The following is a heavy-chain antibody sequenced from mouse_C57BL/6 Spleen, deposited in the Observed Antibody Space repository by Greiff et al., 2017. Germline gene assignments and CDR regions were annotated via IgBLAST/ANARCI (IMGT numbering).Heavy chain of an antibody. D-gene: IGHD1-1*01. V-gene: IGHV1-55*01. J-gene: IGHJ4*01. CDR1: GYTFTSYW. CDR2: IYPGSGST. Sequence: QVQLQQPGAELVKPGASVKMSCKASGYTFTSYWITWVKQRPGQGLEWIGDIYPGSGSTNYNEKFKSKATLTVDTSSSTAYMQLSSLTSEDSAVYYCANYDGSSYPYYAMDYWGQGTSVTVSS. CDR3: ANYDGSSYPYYAMDY.